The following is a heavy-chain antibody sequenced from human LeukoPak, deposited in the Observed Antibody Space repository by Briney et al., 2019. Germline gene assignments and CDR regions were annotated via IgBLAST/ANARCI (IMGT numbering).Heavy chain of an antibody. CDR1: GGSFSGYY. J-gene: IGHJ6*03. CDR2: INHSGST. V-gene: IGHV4-34*01. CDR3: ARRLGRKFGERFYYYHYMDV. D-gene: IGHD3-10*01. Sequence: PSETLSLTCAVYGGSFSGYYWSWIRQPPGKGLEWIGEINHSGSTNYNPSLKSRVTISVDTSKNQFSLKLSSVTAADTAVYYCARRLGRKFGERFYYYHYMDVWGKGTTVTISS.